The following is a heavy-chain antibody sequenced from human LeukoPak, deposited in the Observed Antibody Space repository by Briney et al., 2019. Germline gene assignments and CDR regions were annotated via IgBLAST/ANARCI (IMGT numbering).Heavy chain of an antibody. J-gene: IGHJ4*02. CDR1: DFTFTNYP. CDR2: ISYDGSSK. V-gene: IGHV3-30*04. Sequence: GGSLRLSCAASDFTFTNYPMHWVRQAPGKGLEWVAVISYDGSSKYYADSVKGRLTISRDNAKNSLYLQINRLRADDTAVYYCARDRPGYTSSWYSPFDYWGQGTLVTVSS. CDR3: ARDRPGYTSSWYSPFDY. D-gene: IGHD6-13*01.